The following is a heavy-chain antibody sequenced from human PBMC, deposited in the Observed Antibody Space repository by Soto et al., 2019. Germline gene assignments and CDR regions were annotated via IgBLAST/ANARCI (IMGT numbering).Heavy chain of an antibody. Sequence: PSETLSLTCTVSGGSISSGGYYWSWIRQHPGKGLEWIGYIYYSGSTYYNPSLKSRVTISVDTSKNQFSLKLSSVTAADTAVYYCERDQRDAVVPAAMSGDAFDIWGQGTMVTVSS. D-gene: IGHD2-2*01. V-gene: IGHV4-31*03. J-gene: IGHJ3*02. CDR1: GGSISSGGYY. CDR2: IYYSGST. CDR3: ERDQRDAVVPAAMSGDAFDI.